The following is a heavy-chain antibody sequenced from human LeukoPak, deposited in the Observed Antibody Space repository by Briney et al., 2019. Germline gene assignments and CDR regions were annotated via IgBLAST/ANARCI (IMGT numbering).Heavy chain of an antibody. J-gene: IGHJ4*02. Sequence: SQTLSLTCTVSGGSISSGDYYWGWIRQPPGKGLEWIGYIYFTGSTSYNPSLKSRLTLSVDTSKNQFSLRLSSVTAADTAVYYCARAYYGAYYFDYWGQGTLVTVSS. CDR2: IYFTGST. D-gene: IGHD3-3*01. V-gene: IGHV4-30-4*08. CDR1: GGSISSGDYY. CDR3: ARAYYGAYYFDY.